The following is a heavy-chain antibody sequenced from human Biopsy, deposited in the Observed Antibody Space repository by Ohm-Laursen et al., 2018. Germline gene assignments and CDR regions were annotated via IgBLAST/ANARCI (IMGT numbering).Heavy chain of an antibody. J-gene: IGHJ4*02. CDR1: GFIFSTYT. CDR3: ARNLGVTPGYQDY. Sequence: SLRLSCAASGFIFSTYTMNWVRQAPGKGLEWVSHISRSSSTIYYADPVKGRFTISRDNAKNSLYLQMNSLRAEDTAVYYCARNLGVTPGYQDYWGQGTLVTVSS. D-gene: IGHD2-2*01. V-gene: IGHV3-48*01. CDR2: ISRSSSTI.